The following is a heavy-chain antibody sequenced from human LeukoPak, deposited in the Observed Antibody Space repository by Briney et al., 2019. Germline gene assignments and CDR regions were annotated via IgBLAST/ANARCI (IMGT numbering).Heavy chain of an antibody. CDR3: AMTFYGDGDY. D-gene: IGHD4-17*01. V-gene: IGHV4-59*08. J-gene: IGHJ4*02. CDR1: GVSISSYY. Sequence: SSETLSLTCTVSGVSISSYYWSWIRQSPGKGLEWIGHIYYSRSPNYNPSLKSRVTISVDTSKNQFSPKLSSVTAADTAVYYCAMTFYGDGDYWGQGTLVTASS. CDR2: IYYSRSP.